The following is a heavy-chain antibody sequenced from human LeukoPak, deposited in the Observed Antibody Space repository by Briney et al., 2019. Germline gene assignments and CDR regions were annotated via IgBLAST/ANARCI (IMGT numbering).Heavy chain of an antibody. J-gene: IGHJ2*01. V-gene: IGHV3-23*01. CDR3: AKLPDIVLVVYAWYLDL. Sequence: GGSLRLSCAASGFTFSSYAMSWVRQAPGKGLEWVSAISGSGGSTYYADPVKGRFTISRDNSKNTLYLQMNSLRAEDTAVYYCAKLPDIVLVVYAWYLDLWGRGTLVTVSS. CDR2: ISGSGGST. D-gene: IGHD2-8*02. CDR1: GFTFSSYA.